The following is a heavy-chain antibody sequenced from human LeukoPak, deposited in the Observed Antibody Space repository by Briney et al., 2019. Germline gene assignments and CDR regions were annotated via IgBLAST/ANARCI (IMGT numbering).Heavy chain of an antibody. D-gene: IGHD3-3*01. CDR1: GFTFSSYA. Sequence: GGSLRLSCAASGFTFSSYAMSWVRQAPGKGLEWVSSISSSSSYIYYADSVKGRFTISRDNAKNSLYLQMNSLRAEDTAVYYCARDLEGSNPRHPTARITIFGVVPPSPFFDYWGQGTLVTVSS. CDR3: ARDLEGSNPRHPTARITIFGVVPPSPFFDY. J-gene: IGHJ4*02. CDR2: ISSSSSYI. V-gene: IGHV3-21*01.